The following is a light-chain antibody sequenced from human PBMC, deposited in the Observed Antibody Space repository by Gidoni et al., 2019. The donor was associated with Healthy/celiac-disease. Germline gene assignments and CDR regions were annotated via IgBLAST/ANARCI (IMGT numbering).Light chain of an antibody. V-gene: IGKV1-39*01. CDR3: QQSYSTPRT. Sequence: DIQLTPSPSSLSASVGDRVTITCRASQTISSYLNWYQQQPGKAPKLLIYAASSLQCGVPSMCSGSGSGTDFTLTISSRQPEDFATYYCQQSYSTPRTFGQGTKVEIK. CDR1: QTISSY. CDR2: AAS. J-gene: IGKJ1*01.